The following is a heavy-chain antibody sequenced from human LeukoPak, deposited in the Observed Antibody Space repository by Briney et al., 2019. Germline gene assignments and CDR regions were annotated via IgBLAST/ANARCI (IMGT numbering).Heavy chain of an antibody. Sequence: PGGSLRLSCAASGFTFDDYAMHWVRQAPGKGLEWVSLISWDGGSTYYADSVKGRFTISRDNSKNSLYLQMNSLRAEDTALYYCAKDTSSSWYIEGESGFDYWGQGTLVTVSS. CDR1: GFTFDDYA. CDR2: ISWDGGST. D-gene: IGHD6-13*01. CDR3: AKDTSSSWYIEGESGFDY. V-gene: IGHV3-43D*03. J-gene: IGHJ4*02.